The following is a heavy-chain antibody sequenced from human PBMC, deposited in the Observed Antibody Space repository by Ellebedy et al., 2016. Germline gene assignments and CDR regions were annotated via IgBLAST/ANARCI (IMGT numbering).Heavy chain of an antibody. D-gene: IGHD3-22*01. CDR3: ARGGYYDSSGYSNWFDP. Sequence: GESLKISXAASGFTFSSYAMHWVRQAPGKGLEWVAVISYDGSNKYYADSVKGRFTISRDNSKNTLYLQMNSLRAEDTAVYYCARGGYYDSSGYSNWFDPWGQGTLVTVSS. CDR1: GFTFSSYA. CDR2: ISYDGSNK. J-gene: IGHJ5*02. V-gene: IGHV3-30-3*01.